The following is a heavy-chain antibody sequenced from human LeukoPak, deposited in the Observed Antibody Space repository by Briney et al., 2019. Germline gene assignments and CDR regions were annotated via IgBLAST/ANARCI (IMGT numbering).Heavy chain of an antibody. Sequence: PSETLSLTCVVYGGSFSGYYWSWIRQPPGKGLEWIGEINHSGSTNYNPSLKSRVTISVDTSKNQFSLKLSSVTAADTAVYYCASCWGPAAGTSCWFDHWGQGTLVTVSS. CDR2: INHSGST. D-gene: IGHD6-13*01. CDR1: GGSFSGYY. CDR3: ASCWGPAAGTSCWFDH. V-gene: IGHV4-34*01. J-gene: IGHJ5*02.